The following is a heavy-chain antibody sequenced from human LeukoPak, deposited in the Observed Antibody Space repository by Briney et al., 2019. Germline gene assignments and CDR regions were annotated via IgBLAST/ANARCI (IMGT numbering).Heavy chain of an antibody. CDR2: ISGSGGST. CDR1: GFTFSNYA. CDR3: AKDRFHGGNTETYYFDY. D-gene: IGHD4-23*01. J-gene: IGHJ4*02. V-gene: IGHV3-23*01. Sequence: PGGSLRLSCAASGFTFSNYAMTWVRQAPGKGLDWVSAISGSGGSTYYADSVKGRFTISRDNSKNTLYLQMNSLRAEDTAVYYCAKDRFHGGNTETYYFDYWGQGTLVTVSS.